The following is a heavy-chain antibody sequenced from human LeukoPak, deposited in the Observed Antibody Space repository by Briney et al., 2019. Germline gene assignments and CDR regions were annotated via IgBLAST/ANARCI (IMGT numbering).Heavy chain of an antibody. D-gene: IGHD6-13*01. Sequence: GGSLRLSCAASGFTFSSYSMNWVRQAPGKGLEWVSAISGSGGSTYYADSVKGRFTISRDNSKNTLYLQMNSLRAEDTAVYYCAKPTAGTRPSLYYYYYYGMDVWGQGTTVTVSS. V-gene: IGHV3-23*01. CDR1: GFTFSSYS. J-gene: IGHJ6*02. CDR2: ISGSGGST. CDR3: AKPTAGTRPSLYYYYYYGMDV.